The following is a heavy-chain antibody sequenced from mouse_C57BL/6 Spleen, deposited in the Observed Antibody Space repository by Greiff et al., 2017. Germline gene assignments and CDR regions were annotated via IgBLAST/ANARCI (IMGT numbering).Heavy chain of an antibody. D-gene: IGHD2-5*01. Sequence: VQRVESGPGLVAPSQSLSITCTVSGFSLTSSAISWVRQPPGKGLEWLGVIWTGGGTNYNSALKSRLSISKDNSKSQVFLKMNSLQTDDTARYYCARKRGYSNYDWYFDVWGTGTTVTVSS. CDR1: GFSLTSSA. CDR3: ARKRGYSNYDWYFDV. CDR2: IWTGGGT. J-gene: IGHJ1*03. V-gene: IGHV2-9-1*01.